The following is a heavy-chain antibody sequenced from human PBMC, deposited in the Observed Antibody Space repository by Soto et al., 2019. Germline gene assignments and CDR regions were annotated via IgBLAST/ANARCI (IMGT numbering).Heavy chain of an antibody. CDR1: GYTFTSYG. CDR3: ARSTREIVVVVAAPPAPYYYYGMDV. Sequence: GASVKVSCKASGYTFTSYGISWVRQAPGQGLEWMGWISAYNGNTNYAQKLQGRVTMTTDTSTSTAYMELRSLRSDDTAVYYCARSTREIVVVVAAPPAPYYYYGMDVWGQGTTVTVSS. CDR2: ISAYNGNT. D-gene: IGHD2-15*01. J-gene: IGHJ6*02. V-gene: IGHV1-18*04.